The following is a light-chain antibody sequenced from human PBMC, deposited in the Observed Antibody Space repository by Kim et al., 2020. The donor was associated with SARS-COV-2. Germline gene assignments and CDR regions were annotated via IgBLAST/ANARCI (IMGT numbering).Light chain of an antibody. CDR3: QAWDSTTTV. CDR2: QDT. CDR1: RLGNKY. J-gene: IGLJ2*01. V-gene: IGLV3-1*01. Sequence: SYELTQPPSVSVSPGQTDSITCSGDRLGNKYVCWYQQKPGQSPVVVIYQDTQRPSGIPERFSGSNSGNTATLTISGTQAMDEADYYCQAWDSTTTVFGGG.